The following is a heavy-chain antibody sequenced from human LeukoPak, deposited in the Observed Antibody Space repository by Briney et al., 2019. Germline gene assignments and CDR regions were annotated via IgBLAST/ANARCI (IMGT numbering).Heavy chain of an antibody. D-gene: IGHD2-2*02. CDR3: AREEKYCSSTSCYIQYYYYYGMDV. CDR2: IWYDGSHK. Sequence: PGGSLRLSCAASGFTFSSYGMHWVRQAPGKGLEWVAVIWYDGSHKYYADSVKGRFTISRDNSKNTLYLQMNSLRAEDTAVYYCAREEKYCSSTSCYIQYYYYYGMDVWGQGTTVTVSS. J-gene: IGHJ6*02. CDR1: GFTFSSYG. V-gene: IGHV3-33*01.